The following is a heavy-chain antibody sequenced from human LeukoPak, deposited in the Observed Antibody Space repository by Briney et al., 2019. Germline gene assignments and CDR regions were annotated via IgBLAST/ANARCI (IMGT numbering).Heavy chain of an antibody. J-gene: IGHJ1*01. Sequence: GGSLRLSCAASGFSCSGYGMYWVRQGTGKGPKWVSGVNNVGNAFYPDFVKGRFTISRDNAKNSLYLPMNSLRVEDTAAYYCARARRDRYTEEDSLHWGQGPLLTVSS. CDR3: ARARRDRYTEEDSLH. V-gene: IGHV3-13*01. D-gene: IGHD2-2*02. CDR2: VNNVGNA. CDR1: GFSCSGYG.